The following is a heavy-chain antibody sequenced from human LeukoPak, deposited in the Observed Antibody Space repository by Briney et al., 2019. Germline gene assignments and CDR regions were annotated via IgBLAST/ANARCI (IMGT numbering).Heavy chain of an antibody. D-gene: IGHD2-2*01. CDR3: ARRYCSSTSCTLDY. CDR2: ISSSGSTI. CDR1: GFTFSDHY. J-gene: IGHJ4*02. V-gene: IGHV3-11*04. Sequence: GGSLRLSCAASGFTFSDHYMDWVRQAPGKGLEWVSYISSSGSTIYYADSVKGRFTISRDNAKNSLYLQMNSLRAEDTAVYYCARRYCSSTSCTLDYWGQGTLVTVSS.